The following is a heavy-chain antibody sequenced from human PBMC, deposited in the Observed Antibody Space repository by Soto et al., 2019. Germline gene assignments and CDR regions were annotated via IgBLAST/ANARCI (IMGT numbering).Heavy chain of an antibody. CDR1: GFTFSTYP. V-gene: IGHV3-23*01. CDR3: AKMLSTVTSYYYGMDV. D-gene: IGHD4-17*01. Sequence: EVQLLESGGGLVQPGGSLRLSCAASGFTFSTYPMTWVRQAPGKGLEGVSSISGSGGSTYYTDSVKGRFTISRDNSKNTVYLQMNSLRAEDTAVYYCAKMLSTVTSYYYGMDVWGQGTTVTVSS. J-gene: IGHJ6*02. CDR2: ISGSGGST.